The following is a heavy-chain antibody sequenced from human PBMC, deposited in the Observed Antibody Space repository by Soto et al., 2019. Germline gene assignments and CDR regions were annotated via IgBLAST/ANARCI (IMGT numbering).Heavy chain of an antibody. CDR3: ARRAVADLNWFDP. CDR2: IYHSGST. V-gene: IGHV4-4*02. Sequence: RSLTCAVSGGSISSSNWWSWVRQPPGKGLEWIGEIYHSGSTNYNPSLKSRVTISVDKSKNQFSLKLSSVTAADTAVYYCARRAVADLNWFDPWGQGTLVTVSS. J-gene: IGHJ5*02. CDR1: GGSISSSNW. D-gene: IGHD6-19*01.